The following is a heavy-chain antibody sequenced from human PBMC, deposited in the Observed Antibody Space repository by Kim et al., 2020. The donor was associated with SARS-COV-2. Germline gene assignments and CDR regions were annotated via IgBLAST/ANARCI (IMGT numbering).Heavy chain of an antibody. V-gene: IGHV3-23*01. Sequence: GGSLRLSCTTSGFTFTGYAMSWVRQAPGKGLEWVSSIDGSDGTTYYADSVKGRFTISRDNSKNSLYLQMNSLRADDTAVYYCMKGGWGSIWDHWGPGPRV. CDR2: IDGSDGTT. J-gene: IGHJ4*02. CDR1: GFTFTGYA. D-gene: IGHD2-21*01. CDR3: MKGGWGSIWDH.